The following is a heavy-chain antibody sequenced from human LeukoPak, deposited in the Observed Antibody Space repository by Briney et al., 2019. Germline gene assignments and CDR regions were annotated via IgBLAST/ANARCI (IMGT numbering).Heavy chain of an antibody. J-gene: IGHJ6*02. D-gene: IGHD2-2*01. CDR1: GFTFSSYW. Sequence: PGGSLRLSCEASGFTFSSYWMTWVRQAPGKGLEWVANIKPDGSEKYNVDSVKGRSTISRDNAKNSLYLQMNSLSAEDTAVYYCARSSTSLNKFGMDVWGQGTTVTVSS. CDR3: ARSSTSLNKFGMDV. CDR2: IKPDGSEK. V-gene: IGHV3-7*01.